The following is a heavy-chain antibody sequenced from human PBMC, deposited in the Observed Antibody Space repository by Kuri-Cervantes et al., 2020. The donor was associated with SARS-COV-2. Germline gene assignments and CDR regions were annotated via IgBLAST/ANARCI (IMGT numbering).Heavy chain of an antibody. V-gene: IGHV4-31*02. D-gene: IGHD4-11*01. CDR3: ARVITDVTTVYFDY. J-gene: IGHJ4*02. CDR2: IYYSGST. Sequence: SQTLSLTCAVSGGSISSGGYYWSWIRQHPGKGLEWIGYIYYSGSTYYNPPLKSRVTISVDTSKNQFSLKLSSVTAADTAVYYCARVITDVTTVYFDYWGQGTLVTVSS. CDR1: GGSISSGGYY.